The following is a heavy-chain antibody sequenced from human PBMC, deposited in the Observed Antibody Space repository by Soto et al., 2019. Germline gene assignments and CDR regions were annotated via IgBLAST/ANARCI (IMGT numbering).Heavy chain of an antibody. CDR3: AKYSGSYDYYGMDV. CDR1: GFTFSSYA. J-gene: IGHJ6*02. D-gene: IGHD1-26*01. CDR2: ISGSGGST. Sequence: GGSLRLSCAASGFTFSSYAMSWVRQAPGKGLEWVSAISGSGGSTYYADSVKGRFTISRDNSKNTLYLQMNSLRAEDTAVYYCAKYSGSYDYYGMDVWGQGTTVTVSS. V-gene: IGHV3-23*01.